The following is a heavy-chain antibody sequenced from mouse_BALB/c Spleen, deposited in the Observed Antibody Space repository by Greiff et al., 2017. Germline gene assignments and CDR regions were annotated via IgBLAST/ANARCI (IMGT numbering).Heavy chain of an antibody. J-gene: IGHJ1*01. CDR2: IAPGSGST. Sequence: DLVKPGASVKLSCKASGYTFTSYWINWIKQRPGQGLEWIGRIAPGSGSTYYNEMFKGKATLTVDTSSSTAYIQLSSLSSEDSAVYFCARTLDYGSSYRYFDVWGAGTTVTVSS. D-gene: IGHD1-1*01. V-gene: IGHV1S41*01. CDR1: GYTFTSYW. CDR3: ARTLDYGSSYRYFDV.